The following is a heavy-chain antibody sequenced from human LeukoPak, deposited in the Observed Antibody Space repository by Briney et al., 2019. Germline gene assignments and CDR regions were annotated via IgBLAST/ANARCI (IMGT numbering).Heavy chain of an antibody. Sequence: GGSLRLSCAASGFTFSSYEMNWARQAPGKGLEWVSYISSSGSTIYYADSVKGRFTISRDNAKNSLYLQMNSLRAEDTAVYYCAVLEWPVHYYYYYMDVWGKGTTVTVSS. CDR2: ISSSGSTI. J-gene: IGHJ6*03. V-gene: IGHV3-48*03. CDR1: GFTFSSYE. CDR3: AVLEWPVHYYYYYMDV. D-gene: IGHD3-3*01.